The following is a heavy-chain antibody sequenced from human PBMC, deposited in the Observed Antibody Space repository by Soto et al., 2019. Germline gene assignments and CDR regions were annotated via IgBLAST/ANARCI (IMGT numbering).Heavy chain of an antibody. V-gene: IGHV3-7*02. CDR1: GFTFSTYW. Sequence: GGSLRLSCAASGFTFSTYWMNWVRQAPGKGLEWVANIKQDGSEKNYVDSVKGRFTISRDNAKNSLYLQMNSLRAEDTAVYYCARGSSGWYEVDYWGQGTLVTSPQ. CDR2: IKQDGSEK. D-gene: IGHD6-19*01. CDR3: ARGSSGWYEVDY. J-gene: IGHJ4*02.